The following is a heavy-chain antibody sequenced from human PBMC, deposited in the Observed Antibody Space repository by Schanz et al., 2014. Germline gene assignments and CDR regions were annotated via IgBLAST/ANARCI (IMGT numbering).Heavy chain of an antibody. D-gene: IGHD6-19*01. CDR2: ISPYTGNT. CDR3: ARGGYSSGWYDRDIAHFDY. J-gene: IGHJ4*02. V-gene: IGHV1-18*01. CDR1: GYTFSDYG. Sequence: QVQLVQSGDEVKKPGASVKVSCKTSGYTFSDYGITWVRQAPGQGLEWVGWISPYTGNTHYFDKMEGRVTMTRDVSSTTAFLELRSLRYDDTAVYYCARGGYSSGWYDRDIAHFDYWGQGTLVTVSS.